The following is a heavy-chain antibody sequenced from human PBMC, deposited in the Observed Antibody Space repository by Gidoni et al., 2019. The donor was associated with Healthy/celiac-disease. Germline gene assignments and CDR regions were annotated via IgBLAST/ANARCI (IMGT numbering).Heavy chain of an antibody. D-gene: IGHD5-12*01. Sequence: QVQLQESGPGLVKPSETLSLTCTVSGGSISSYYWSWIRQPPGKGLEWIGYIYYSGSTNYNPSLKSRVTISVDTSKNQFSLKLSSVTAADTAVYYCASVGMLDGYNPAAFDIWGQGTMVTVSS. CDR3: ASVGMLDGYNPAAFDI. V-gene: IGHV4-59*01. CDR2: IYYSGST. J-gene: IGHJ3*02. CDR1: GGSISSYY.